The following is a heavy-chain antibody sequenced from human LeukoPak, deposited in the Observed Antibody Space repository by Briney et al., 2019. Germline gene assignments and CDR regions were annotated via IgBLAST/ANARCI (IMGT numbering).Heavy chain of an antibody. CDR3: ARDRWFADSGYVGMDV. Sequence: SETLSLTCTVSGGSISSYYWSWIRQPAGKGLEWIGYIYYSGSTNYNPSLKSRVTLSVDTSKNQFSLKLASVTAADTAVYYCARDRWFADSGYVGMDVWGQGTTVTVSS. CDR2: IYYSGST. J-gene: IGHJ6*02. CDR1: GGSISSYY. V-gene: IGHV4-59*01. D-gene: IGHD5-12*01.